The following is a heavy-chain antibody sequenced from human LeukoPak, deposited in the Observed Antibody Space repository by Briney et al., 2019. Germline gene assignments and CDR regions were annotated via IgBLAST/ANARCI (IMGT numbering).Heavy chain of an antibody. CDR2: ISSSGSTI. CDR1: GFNVNSYY. V-gene: IGHV3-11*01. D-gene: IGHD3-10*01. CDR3: TRVLRDSPSGFEELLSPFDY. Sequence: GGSLRLSCAASGFNVNSYYMSWIRQAPGKGLEWVSYISSSGSTIYYADSVKGRFTISRDNAKNSLYLQMNSLKTEDTAVYYCTRVLRDSPSGFEELLSPFDYWGQGTLVTVSS. J-gene: IGHJ4*02.